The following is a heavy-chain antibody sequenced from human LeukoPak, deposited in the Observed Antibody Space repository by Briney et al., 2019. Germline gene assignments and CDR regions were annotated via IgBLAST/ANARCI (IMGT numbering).Heavy chain of an antibody. CDR2: ISSSGSII. CDR1: GFSLSSYE. V-gene: IGHV3-48*03. CDR3: ARDRKYTYGYHFDY. D-gene: IGHD5-18*01. J-gene: IGHJ4*02. Sequence: GGSLRLSCVASGFSLSSYEMNWARQAPGKGLEWVSYISSSGSIIYYADSVKGRFTISRDNAKNSLYLQMNSLRVEDTAVYYCARDRKYTYGYHFDYWGQGALVTVSS.